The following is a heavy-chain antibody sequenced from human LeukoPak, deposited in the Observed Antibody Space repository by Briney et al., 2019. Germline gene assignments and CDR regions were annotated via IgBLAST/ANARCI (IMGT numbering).Heavy chain of an antibody. Sequence: ASVKVSCKASGYTFTSYDIHWVRQATGQGLEWMGWMNPNSGNTGYAQKFQGRVTMTRNTSISTAYMELSSLRSEDTAVYYCARGKSDIVLMVSPGANWFDPWGQGTLVTVSS. D-gene: IGHD2-8*01. J-gene: IGHJ5*02. V-gene: IGHV1-8*01. CDR2: MNPNSGNT. CDR1: GYTFTSYD. CDR3: ARGKSDIVLMVSPGANWFDP.